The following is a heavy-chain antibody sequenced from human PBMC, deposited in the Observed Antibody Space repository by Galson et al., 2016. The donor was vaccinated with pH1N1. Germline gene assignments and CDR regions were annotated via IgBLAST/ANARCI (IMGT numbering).Heavy chain of an antibody. CDR3: ARVDMILAEEYGMDV. CDR1: GFTFSDYH. J-gene: IGHJ6*02. D-gene: IGHD3-22*01. CDR2: IGSSGTTI. V-gene: IGHV3-11*04. Sequence: SLRLSCAASGFTFSDYHMSWIRQAPGKGLEWVSYIGSSGTTIYYADSVKGRFTISRDNAKNSLYLQMNSLRAEDTAVYYCARVDMILAEEYGMDVWGQGTTVTVSS.